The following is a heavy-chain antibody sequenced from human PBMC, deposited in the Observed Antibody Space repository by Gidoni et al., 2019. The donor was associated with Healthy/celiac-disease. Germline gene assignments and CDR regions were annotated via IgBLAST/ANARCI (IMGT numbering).Heavy chain of an antibody. CDR1: GFPFRSYD. CDR3: ARGHDYGDYLVGYYGMDV. V-gene: IGHV3-13*04. Sequence: EVKLVGSGGGLLQPGGSLRLSGAASGFPFRSYDMPWVRQATGKGLEWVSAFGTAGDTYYPGSVKGRFTISRENAKNSLYLQMNSLRAGDTAVYYCARGHDYGDYLVGYYGMDVWGQGTTVTVSS. CDR2: FGTAGDT. D-gene: IGHD4-17*01. J-gene: IGHJ6*02.